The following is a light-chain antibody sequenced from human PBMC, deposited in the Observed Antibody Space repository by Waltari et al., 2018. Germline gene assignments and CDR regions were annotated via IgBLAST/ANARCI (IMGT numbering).Light chain of an antibody. CDR3: CSYAGSNSVV. CDR1: SRDVGSSNL. J-gene: IGLJ2*01. CDR2: EVS. V-gene: IGLV2-23*02. Sequence: QSALTQAASVSGSPGQSITISCTGTSRDVGSSNLVSWSQQQPGKAGKAPKVMIYEVSKRPSGVSNRFSGSKSGNTASLTISGLQAEDEADYYCCSYAGSNSVVFGGGTKLTVL.